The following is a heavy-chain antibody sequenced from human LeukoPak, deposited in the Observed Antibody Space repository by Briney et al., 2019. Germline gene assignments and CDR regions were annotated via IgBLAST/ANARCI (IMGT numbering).Heavy chain of an antibody. V-gene: IGHV3-21*01. CDR3: AREANLGAFDI. Sequence: GGSLRLSCAASGFTFSSYSMNWVRQAPGKGLEWVSSICSSSSYIYYADSVKGRFTISRDNAKNSLYLQMNSLRAEDTAVYYCAREANLGAFDIWGQGTMVTVSS. D-gene: IGHD4/OR15-4a*01. J-gene: IGHJ3*02. CDR1: GFTFSSYS. CDR2: ICSSSSYI.